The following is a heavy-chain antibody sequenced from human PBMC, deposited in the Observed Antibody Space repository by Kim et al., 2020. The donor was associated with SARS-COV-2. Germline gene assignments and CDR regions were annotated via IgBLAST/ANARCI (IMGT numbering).Heavy chain of an antibody. CDR2: IYYSGST. V-gene: IGHV4-31*03. CDR1: GGSISSGAYY. CDR3: ARYSGSSGPIDY. J-gene: IGHJ4*02. D-gene: IGHD1-26*01. Sequence: SETLSLTCTVSGGSISSGAYYWSWIRQHPGKGLEWIGYIYYSGSTYYNPSLKSRVTISVDTSKNQFSLKLSSVTAADTAVYFCARYSGSSGPIDYWGQGTLVTVSS.